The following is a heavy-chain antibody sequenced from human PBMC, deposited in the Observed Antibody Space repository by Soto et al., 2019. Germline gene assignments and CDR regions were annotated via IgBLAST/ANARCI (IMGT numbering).Heavy chain of an antibody. J-gene: IGHJ6*02. V-gene: IGHV3-9*01. CDR3: AKDILWGGSEDYYYYGMDV. D-gene: IGHD1-26*01. CDR1: GFTFADYG. Sequence: EVQLVESEGGLVQPGRSLRLSCAASGFTFADYGMHWVRQAPGKGLEWVSGITWNSGSIDYADSVKGRFTISRDNAKNSLYLQVNSLRAEDTALYYCAKDILWGGSEDYYYYGMDVWGQGTTVTVSS. CDR2: ITWNSGSI.